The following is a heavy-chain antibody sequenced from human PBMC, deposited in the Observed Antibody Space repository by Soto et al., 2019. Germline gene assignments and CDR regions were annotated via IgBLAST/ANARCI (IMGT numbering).Heavy chain of an antibody. J-gene: IGHJ4*02. CDR2: VEPNNGNT. Sequence: QVLLLQSGSQMKKPGDSVKVSCKASGYTLTIYSIHWLRQAPGQRLEWMGWVEPNNGNTRYSQTLSGRVSLTWDTSAATAFMELHSLRPEDTAVYYCARDSLAVAGSFYDDWGQGALVTVSS. CDR3: ARDSLAVAGSFYDD. CDR1: GYTLTIYS. D-gene: IGHD6-19*01. V-gene: IGHV1-3*01.